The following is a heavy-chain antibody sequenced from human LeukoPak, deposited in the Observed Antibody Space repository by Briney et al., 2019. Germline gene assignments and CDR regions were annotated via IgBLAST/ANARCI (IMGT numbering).Heavy chain of an antibody. CDR3: ARVPYYYDSSGPDWYFDL. V-gene: IGHV3-48*01. Sequence: AGGSLRLSCAASGFTFSSYSMNWVRQAPGKGLEWVSYISSSSTIYYADSVKGRFTISRDNAKNSLYLQMNSLRAEDTAVYYCARVPYYYDSSGPDWYFDLWGRGTLVTVSS. J-gene: IGHJ2*01. CDR1: GFTFSSYS. D-gene: IGHD3-22*01. CDR2: ISSSSTI.